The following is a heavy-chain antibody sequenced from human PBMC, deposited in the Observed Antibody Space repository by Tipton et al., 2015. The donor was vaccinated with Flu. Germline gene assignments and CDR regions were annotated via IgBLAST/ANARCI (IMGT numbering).Heavy chain of an antibody. V-gene: IGHV4-34*01. CDR3: ARHIRPIQLERYNWFDP. CDR2: INHSGST. CDR1: GGSFSGYY. Sequence: TLSLTCAVYGGSFSGYYWSWIRQPPGKGLEWIGEINHSGSTNYNPSLKSRVTISVDTSKNQFSLKLSSVTAADTAVYYCARHIRPIQLERYNWFDPWGQGTLVTVSS. D-gene: IGHD1-1*01. J-gene: IGHJ5*02.